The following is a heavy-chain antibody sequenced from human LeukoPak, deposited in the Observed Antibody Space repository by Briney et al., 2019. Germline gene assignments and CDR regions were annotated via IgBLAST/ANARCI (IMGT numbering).Heavy chain of an antibody. V-gene: IGHV3-21*01. CDR3: ARGVDYNVVVPAAPIMDV. J-gene: IGHJ6*02. D-gene: IGHD2-2*01. CDR2: ISSSSSYI. CDR1: GFTFSSYS. Sequence: GGSLRLSCAASGFTFSSYSMNWVRQAPGKGLEWVSPISSSSSYIYYADSVKGRFTISRDNAKNSLYLQMNSLRAEDTAVYYCARGVDYNVVVPAAPIMDVWGQGTTVTVSS.